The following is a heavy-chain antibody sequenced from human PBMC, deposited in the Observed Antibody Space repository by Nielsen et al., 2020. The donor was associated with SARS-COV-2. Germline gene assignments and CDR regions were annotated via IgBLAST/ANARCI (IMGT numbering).Heavy chain of an antibody. CDR3: ARDLVTSSGWRPDYYGMDV. V-gene: IGHV1-2*02. CDR2: INPNSGGT. Sequence: ASVKVSCKTSGYTFTGYYMHWVRQAPGQGLEWMGWINPNSGGTNYAQKFQGRVTMTRDTSISTAYMELSRLRSDDTAVYYCARDLVTSSGWRPDYYGMDVWGQGTTVTVSS. CDR1: GYTFTGYY. J-gene: IGHJ6*02. D-gene: IGHD6-19*01.